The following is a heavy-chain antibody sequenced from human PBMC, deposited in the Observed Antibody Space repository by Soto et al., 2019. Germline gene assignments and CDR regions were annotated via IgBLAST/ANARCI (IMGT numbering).Heavy chain of an antibody. CDR2: INPIGGST. J-gene: IGHJ6*02. CDR1: GYTFTSYY. D-gene: IGHD3-10*01. Sequence: ASVKFSCKASGYTFTSYYMHWVRQAPGQGLEWTGIINPIGGSTSYAQKFQGRVTMTRDTSTSTVYMELSSLRSEDTAVYYCATRGRSLGYYYGMDVWGQGTTVTVSS. CDR3: ATRGRSLGYYYGMDV. V-gene: IGHV1-46*01.